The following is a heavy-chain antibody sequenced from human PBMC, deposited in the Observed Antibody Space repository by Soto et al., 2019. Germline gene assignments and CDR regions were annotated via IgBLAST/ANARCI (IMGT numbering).Heavy chain of an antibody. CDR1: GYAFINYD. CDR3: AVLAVTGPGFNYYTIDV. V-gene: IGHV1-8*01. CDR2: MKPKTGNT. Sequence: GASVKVSCKASGYAFINYDINWVRQATGRRPEWMGWMKPKTGNTGYAQKFQGRLTMTRDTSISTAYMELSSLRSEDTAVYYCAVLAVTGPGFNYYTIDVWGQGTTVTVSS. J-gene: IGHJ6*02. D-gene: IGHD6-19*01.